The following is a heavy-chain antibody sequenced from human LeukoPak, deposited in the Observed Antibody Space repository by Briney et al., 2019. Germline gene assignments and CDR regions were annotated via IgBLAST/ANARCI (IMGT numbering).Heavy chain of an antibody. CDR2: INWNGGST. J-gene: IGHJ6*03. V-gene: IGHV3-20*04. Sequence: GGSLRLSCAASGFTFDDYGMSWVRQAPGKGLEWVSGINWNGGSTGYADSVKGRFTISRDNAKDSLYLQMNSLRAEDTALYYCARATIFGVVGYYYYMDVWGKGTTVTVSS. D-gene: IGHD3-3*01. CDR1: GFTFDDYG. CDR3: ARATIFGVVGYYYYMDV.